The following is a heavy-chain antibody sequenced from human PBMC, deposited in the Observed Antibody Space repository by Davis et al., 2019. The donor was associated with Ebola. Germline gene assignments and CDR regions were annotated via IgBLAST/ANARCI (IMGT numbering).Heavy chain of an antibody. Sequence: ASVKVSCKASGYTFTNYYMHWVRQAPGQGMEGRGMINPNDGRTIYAQKFQGRVTVTRDTSTTTVYMDLSSLRSEDTALYEGTTPGGQDSGYDVFDIWGQGTMVTVSS. CDR2: INPNDGRT. CDR1: GYTFTNYY. D-gene: IGHD5-12*01. J-gene: IGHJ3*02. V-gene: IGHV1-46*03. CDR3: TTPGGQDSGYDVFDI.